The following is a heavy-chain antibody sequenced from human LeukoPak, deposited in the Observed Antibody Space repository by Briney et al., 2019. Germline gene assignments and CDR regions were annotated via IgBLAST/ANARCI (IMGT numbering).Heavy chain of an antibody. J-gene: IGHJ4*02. CDR2: ISSSGSTI. V-gene: IGHV3-48*03. CDR3: ARARALLWFGDPPDY. D-gene: IGHD3-10*01. Sequence: GGSLRLSCAASGFTFSSYEMNWVRQAPGKGLEWVSYISSSGSTIYYADSVKGRFTISRDNAKNSLYLQMNSLRAEDTAVYYCARARALLWFGDPPDYWGQGTLVTVSS. CDR1: GFTFSSYE.